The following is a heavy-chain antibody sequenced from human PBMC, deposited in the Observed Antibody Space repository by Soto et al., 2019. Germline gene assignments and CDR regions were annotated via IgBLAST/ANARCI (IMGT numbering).Heavy chain of an antibody. CDR2: ISAYNGNT. D-gene: IGHD1-26*01. CDR3: ARVRPPSGSSPYLSDY. V-gene: IGHV1-18*04. J-gene: IGHJ4*02. CDR1: GYTLTSYG. Sequence: ASVKVSCKASGYTLTSYGISWVRQAPGQGLEWMGWISAYNGNTNYAQKLQGRVTMTTDTSTSTAYMELRSPRSDDTAVYYCARVRPPSGSSPYLSDYWGQGTLVTVSS.